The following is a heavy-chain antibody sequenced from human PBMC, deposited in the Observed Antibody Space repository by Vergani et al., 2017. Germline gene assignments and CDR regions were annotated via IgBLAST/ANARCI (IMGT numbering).Heavy chain of an antibody. J-gene: IGHJ6*03. Sequence: QVQLVESGGGVVQPGRSLRLSCAASGFTFSSYAMHWVRQAPGKGLEWVAVISYDGSNKYYADSVKGRFTISRDNSKNTLYLQMNSLRAEDTAVYYCARDAIVGATRTRYYDYYMDVWGK. V-gene: IGHV3-30-3*01. CDR3: ARDAIVGATRTRYYDYYMDV. CDR2: ISYDGSNK. D-gene: IGHD1-26*01. CDR1: GFTFSSYA.